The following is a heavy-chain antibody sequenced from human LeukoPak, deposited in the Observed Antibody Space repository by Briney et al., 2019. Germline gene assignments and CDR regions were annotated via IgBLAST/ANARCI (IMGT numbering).Heavy chain of an antibody. V-gene: IGHV4-4*07. CDR3: ARDESSDYDFWSGYSRWFDP. CDR2: IYTSGST. J-gene: IGHJ5*02. D-gene: IGHD3-3*01. Sequence: XWSWIRXPAGKGLEWIGRIYTSGSTNYNPSLKSRVTMSVDTSKNQFSLKLSSVTAADTAVYYCARDESSDYDFWSGYSRWFDPWGQGTLVTVSS. CDR1: X.